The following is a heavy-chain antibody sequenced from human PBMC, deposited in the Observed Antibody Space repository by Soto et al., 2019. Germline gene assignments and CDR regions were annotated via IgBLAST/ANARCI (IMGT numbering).Heavy chain of an antibody. CDR3: AREGGPKSDDSSVEQFDY. CDR1: GFTFRSYW. V-gene: IGHV3-7*03. D-gene: IGHD3-22*01. Sequence: EMQLVESGGGLVQPGGSLRLSCAASGFTFRSYWMSWVRQAPGKGLEWVANIKQDGSEKYYVDSVKGRFTISRDNAKNSLYLQMNSLRAEDTAVYYCAREGGPKSDDSSVEQFDYWGQGTLVTVSS. CDR2: IKQDGSEK. J-gene: IGHJ4*02.